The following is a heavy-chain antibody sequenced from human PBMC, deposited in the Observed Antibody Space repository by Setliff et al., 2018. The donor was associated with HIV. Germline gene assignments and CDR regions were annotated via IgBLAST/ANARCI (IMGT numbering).Heavy chain of an antibody. Sequence: SETLSLTCAVYGGSFSGYYWSWIRQPPGKGLEWIGEINHSGSTNYNPSLKSRVTISVDTSKNQFSLKLSSVTAADTAVYYCARDIQAAGTGWFDPWGQGTLVTVSS. J-gene: IGHJ5*02. D-gene: IGHD6-13*01. V-gene: IGHV4-34*01. CDR1: GGSFSGYY. CDR2: INHSGST. CDR3: ARDIQAAGTGWFDP.